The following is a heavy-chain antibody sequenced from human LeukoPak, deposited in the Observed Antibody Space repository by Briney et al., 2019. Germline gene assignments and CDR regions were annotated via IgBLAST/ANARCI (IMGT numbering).Heavy chain of an antibody. Sequence: SETLSLTCAVYGGSFSGYYWSWIRQPPGKGLEWIGEINHSGSTNYNPSPKSRVTISVDTSKNQFSLKLSSVTAADTAVYYCARLPAAYYYYYYMDVWGKGTTVTVSS. V-gene: IGHV4-34*01. D-gene: IGHD2-2*01. CDR2: INHSGST. CDR1: GGSFSGYY. CDR3: ARLPAAYYYYYYMDV. J-gene: IGHJ6*03.